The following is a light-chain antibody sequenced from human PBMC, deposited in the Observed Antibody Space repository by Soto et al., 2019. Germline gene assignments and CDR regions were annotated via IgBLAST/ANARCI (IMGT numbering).Light chain of an antibody. CDR3: QQYTDWPTT. Sequence: ATLSWSPGQRATLSSRASQSVRTTVAWYHQRPGQAPRLLIYGASTRATGVPDRFSGDGSGTDFTLTVTSLQSEDFGIYYCQQYTDWPTTFGQGTMVDIK. V-gene: IGKV3-15*01. CDR1: QSVRTT. J-gene: IGKJ1*01. CDR2: GAS.